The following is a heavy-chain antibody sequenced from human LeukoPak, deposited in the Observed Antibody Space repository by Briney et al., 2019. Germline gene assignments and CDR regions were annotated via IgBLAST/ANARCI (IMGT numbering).Heavy chain of an antibody. Sequence: GASVKVSCKASGYTFNIFGISWVRQAPGQGLEWMGWINTHNGNTDYAERVQGRVNMTTDTSTSTAYMELRGLTSDDTAVYYCAREKGRGYFDYWGQGTLVTVSS. J-gene: IGHJ4*02. CDR3: AREKGRGYFDY. CDR1: GYTFNIFG. V-gene: IGHV1-18*01. D-gene: IGHD3-10*01. CDR2: INTHNGNT.